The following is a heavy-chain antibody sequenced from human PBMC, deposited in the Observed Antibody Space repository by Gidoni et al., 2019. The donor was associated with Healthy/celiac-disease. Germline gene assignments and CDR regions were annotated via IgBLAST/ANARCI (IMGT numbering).Heavy chain of an antibody. CDR1: GFTFSRSA. Sequence: EVQLLESGGGLVQPGGSLRLSCAASGFTFSRSAMSWVRQAPGKGLEGVSAISGSGGSTYYADAVKGRFNISRDNSKNTLYLQMNSLRAEDTAVYYCAKEATAVAAGYNWFDPWGQGTLVTVSS. CDR3: AKEATAVAAGYNWFDP. V-gene: IGHV3-23*01. J-gene: IGHJ5*02. CDR2: ISGSGGST. D-gene: IGHD6-19*01.